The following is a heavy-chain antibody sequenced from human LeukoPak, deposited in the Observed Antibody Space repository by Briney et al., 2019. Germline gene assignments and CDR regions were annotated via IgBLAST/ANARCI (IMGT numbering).Heavy chain of an antibody. CDR1: GFTFSSYA. Sequence: GGSLRLSCAASGFTFSSYAMHWVRQAPGKGLEWVAVISYDGSNKYYADSVKGRFTISRDNSKNTLYLQMNSLRAEDTAVYYCARVGIGTSMGEFDYWGQGTLVTVSS. V-gene: IGHV3-30-3*01. J-gene: IGHJ4*02. CDR3: ARVGIGTSMGEFDY. D-gene: IGHD2-2*01. CDR2: ISYDGSNK.